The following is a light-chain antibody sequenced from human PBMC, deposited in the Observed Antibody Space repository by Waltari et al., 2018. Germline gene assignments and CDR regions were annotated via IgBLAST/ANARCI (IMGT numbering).Light chain of an antibody. CDR1: RSNSGLEP. V-gene: IGLV1-44*01. CDR2: TTD. Sequence: QSVLTQPPSASGTPGQRVTISCSGSRSNSGLEPVNWYQQFPGAAPNLLIHTTDQRPSGVPDRFSGSKSGTSASLAISGLQSEDEADYFCASWDGRLNGVVFGGGTKLTVL. J-gene: IGLJ3*02. CDR3: ASWDGRLNGVV.